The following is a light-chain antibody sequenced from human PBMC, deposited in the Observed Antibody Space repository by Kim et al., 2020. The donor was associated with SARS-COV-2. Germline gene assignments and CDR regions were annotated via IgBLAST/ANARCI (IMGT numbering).Light chain of an antibody. V-gene: IGLV3-1*01. Sequence: SPGQTASITFSVDKLLNHYTFCYQHKPGQSPVLIILQFNNRPSWSPARFSGSNSWNTATLTISGTRTMDEADYYCQAWDSTTPWVFGGGTQLTVL. J-gene: IGLJ3*02. CDR1: KLLNHY. CDR3: QAWDSTTPWV. CDR2: QFN.